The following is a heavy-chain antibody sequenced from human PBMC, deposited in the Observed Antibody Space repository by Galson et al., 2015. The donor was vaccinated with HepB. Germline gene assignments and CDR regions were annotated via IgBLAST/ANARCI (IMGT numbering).Heavy chain of an antibody. V-gene: IGHV1-69*04. CDR2: IIPILGIA. CDR3: ARYKGYCSGGSCYSFLLDAFDI. Sequence: SVKVSCKASGGTFSSYAISWVRQAPGQGLEWMGRIIPILGIANYAQKFQGRVTITADKSTSTAYMELSSLRSEDTAVYYCARYKGYCSGGSCYSFLLDAFDIWGQGTMVTVSS. D-gene: IGHD2-15*01. CDR1: GGTFSSYA. J-gene: IGHJ3*02.